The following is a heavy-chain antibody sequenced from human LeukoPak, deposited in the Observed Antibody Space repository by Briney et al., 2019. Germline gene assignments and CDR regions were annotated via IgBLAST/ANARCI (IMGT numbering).Heavy chain of an antibody. J-gene: IGHJ4*02. CDR1: GFTFFSYA. CDR2: ISYGEDNK. V-gene: IGHV3-30-3*01. D-gene: IGHD6-19*01. Sequence: GGSLRLSCAASGFTFFSYAMHWVRQSPGKGLQWVAAISYGEDNKYYADSVKGRFTISRDNSKNTLYLQMSSLRPEDTAVYYCASLAGSSGWFLAPNDYWGQGTLATVSS. CDR3: ASLAGSSGWFLAPNDY.